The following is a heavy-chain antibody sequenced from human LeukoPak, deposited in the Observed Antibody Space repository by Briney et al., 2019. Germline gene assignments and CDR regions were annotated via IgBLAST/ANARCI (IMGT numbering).Heavy chain of an antibody. V-gene: IGHV4-38-2*02. Sequence: SETLSLTCTVSGYSISSGYYWGWIRQPPGKGLEWIGNIYPTGSTYYNPSLKSRATISVDTSKNQFSLKVSSVTAADTAVYYCARRQLQGVLRYFDWLLSTLFDYWGQGTLVTVSS. J-gene: IGHJ4*02. CDR2: IYPTGST. CDR1: GYSISSGYY. CDR3: ARRQLQGVLRYFDWLLSTLFDY. D-gene: IGHD3-9*01.